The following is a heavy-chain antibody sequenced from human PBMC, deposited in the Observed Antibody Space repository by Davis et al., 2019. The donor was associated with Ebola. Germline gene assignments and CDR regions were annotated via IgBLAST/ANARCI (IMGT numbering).Heavy chain of an antibody. V-gene: IGHV3-21*01. CDR3: ARGSTPRYYYYMDV. J-gene: IGHJ6*03. CDR1: GFTFTTYS. D-gene: IGHD4-23*01. CDR2: ISSSTTYI. Sequence: PGGSLRLSCAASGFTFTTYSMNWVRQAPGKGLEWVSSISSSTTYIYYADSAKGRFTISRDNAKNSLYLQMNSLRAEDTAAYYCARGSTPRYYYYMDVWGKGTTVTVSS.